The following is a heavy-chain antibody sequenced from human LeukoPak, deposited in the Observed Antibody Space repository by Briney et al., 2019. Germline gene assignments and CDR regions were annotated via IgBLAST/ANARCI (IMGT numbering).Heavy chain of an antibody. J-gene: IGHJ6*03. CDR1: GFTFSSYW. CDR2: IKQDGSEK. V-gene: IGHV3-7*01. CDR3: ARQRRAMVRGINYYYMDV. Sequence: GGSLRLSCAASGFTFSSYWMSWVRQAPGKGLEWVANIKQDGSEKYYVDSVKGRFTISRDNAKNSLYLQMNSLRAEDTAVYYCARQRRAMVRGINYYYMDVWGKGTTVTISS. D-gene: IGHD3-10*01.